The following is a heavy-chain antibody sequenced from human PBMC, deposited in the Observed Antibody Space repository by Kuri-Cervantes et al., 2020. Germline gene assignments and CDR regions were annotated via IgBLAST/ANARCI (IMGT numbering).Heavy chain of an antibody. J-gene: IGHJ4*02. CDR1: GFSFSRYS. D-gene: IGHD5-18*01. V-gene: IGHV3-7*01. CDR3: ARVRYSYGYGFGFGFDY. CDR2: IKEDGSAK. Sequence: GESLKISCAASGFSFSRYSMNWVRQAPGKGLEWVANIKEDGSAKYYVDSVEGRFTISRDNAKNSLYLQMNNLRAEDTAVYYCARVRYSYGYGFGFGFDYWGQGTLVTVSS.